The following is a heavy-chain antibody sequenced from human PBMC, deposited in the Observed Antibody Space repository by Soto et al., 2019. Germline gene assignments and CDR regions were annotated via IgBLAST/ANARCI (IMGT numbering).Heavy chain of an antibody. D-gene: IGHD2-15*01. J-gene: IGHJ6*02. CDR3: ARGGYCSDRSCHSDSYGMDV. V-gene: IGHV3-72*01. CDR1: GFSFSDNY. CDR2: TRNKPNSYTT. Sequence: EVQLVESGGGLVQPGGSLRLSCAASGFSFSDNYMDWVRQAPGKGLEWVGRTRNKPNSYTTEYAASVKGRFTIPRDDSKNSPYLQTNSLKTAHTAVYYCARGGYCSDRSCHSDSYGMDVWGQGTTVTLSS.